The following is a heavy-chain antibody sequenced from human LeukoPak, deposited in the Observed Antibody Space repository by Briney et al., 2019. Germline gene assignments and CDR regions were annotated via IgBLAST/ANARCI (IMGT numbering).Heavy chain of an antibody. D-gene: IGHD1-14*01. CDR1: GGSMSSQY. Sequence: PSETLSLTCTVSGGSMSSQYWSWIRQSPGKGLEWIGYISHGAYTSYSPSLKSRVTISIDMSNKQFSLNLNSVTTADSAFYYCGRIAYPTGYYYRALWGRGTTAPASS. CDR2: ISHGAYT. J-gene: IGHJ6*03. CDR3: GRIAYPTGYYYRAL. V-gene: IGHV4-59*11.